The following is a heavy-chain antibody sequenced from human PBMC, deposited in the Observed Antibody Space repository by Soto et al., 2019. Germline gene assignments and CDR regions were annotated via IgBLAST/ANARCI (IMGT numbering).Heavy chain of an antibody. J-gene: IGHJ6*02. Sequence: ASVKVSCKASGGTFSSYAISWVRQAPGQGLEWMGGIIPIFGTANYAQKFQGRVTITADESTSTAYMELSSLRSEDTAVYYCARGYSSSWPYYYGMDVWGQGTTVTASS. V-gene: IGHV1-69*13. CDR2: IIPIFGTA. CDR3: ARGYSSSWPYYYGMDV. D-gene: IGHD6-13*01. CDR1: GGTFSSYA.